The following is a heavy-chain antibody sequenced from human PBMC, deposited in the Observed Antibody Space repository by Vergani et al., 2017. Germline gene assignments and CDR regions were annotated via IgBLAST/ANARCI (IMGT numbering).Heavy chain of an antibody. CDR3: ARDTGH. Sequence: EVQLVESGGGLVKPGGSLRLSCAASGFTFSSYSMNWVRQAPGKGLEWVSLIYSRGDTFYADSVKGRFTISRDNSKNTLYLQMNSLRAEDTAVYYCARDTGHWGQGTLVTVSS. CDR2: IYSRGDT. CDR1: GFTFSSYS. J-gene: IGHJ4*02. V-gene: IGHV3-66*01.